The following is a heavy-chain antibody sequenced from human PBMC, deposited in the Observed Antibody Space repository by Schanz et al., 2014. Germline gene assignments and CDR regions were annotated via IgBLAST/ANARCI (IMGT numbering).Heavy chain of an antibody. CDR1: GFTFSSYA. V-gene: IGHV3-66*01. CDR2: IYSGIGA. J-gene: IGHJ4*02. CDR3: ARDRGYCSGGSCLTVDY. D-gene: IGHD2-15*01. Sequence: EVQLLESGGGLVQPGGSLRLSCAASGFTFSSYAMSWVRQAPGKGLEWVSVIYSGIGAYYADSVKDRFTVSRDNSKNTLYLQMNTLRAEDTAVYDCARDRGYCSGGSCLTVDYWGQGTLVTVSS.